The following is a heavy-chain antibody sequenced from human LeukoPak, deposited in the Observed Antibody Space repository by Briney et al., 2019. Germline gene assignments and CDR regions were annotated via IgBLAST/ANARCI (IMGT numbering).Heavy chain of an antibody. CDR2: IRYDGSNK. Sequence: GGSLRLSCAASGFTFSSYGMHWVRQAPGKGLEWVAFIRYDGSNKYYADSVKGRFTISRDNSKNTLYLQMNSLRAEDTAVYYCAKVGIEGVDYYYYGMDVWGQGTTVTVSS. CDR3: AKVGIEGVDYYYYGMDV. V-gene: IGHV3-30*02. CDR1: GFTFSSYG. D-gene: IGHD1-14*01. J-gene: IGHJ6*02.